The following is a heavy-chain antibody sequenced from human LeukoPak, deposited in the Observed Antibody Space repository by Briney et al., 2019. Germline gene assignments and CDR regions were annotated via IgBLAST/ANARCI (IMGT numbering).Heavy chain of an antibody. Sequence: GRSLRLSCAASGFTFSSYGMHWVRQAPGKGLEWVAVIWYDGSNKYYADSVKGRFTISRDNSKNTLYLQMNSLRAEDTAVYYCAGGPVPVSRLYYYGMDVWGQGTTVTVSS. V-gene: IGHV3-33*01. CDR2: IWYDGSNK. J-gene: IGHJ6*02. D-gene: IGHD2-2*01. CDR1: GFTFSSYG. CDR3: AGGPVPVSRLYYYGMDV.